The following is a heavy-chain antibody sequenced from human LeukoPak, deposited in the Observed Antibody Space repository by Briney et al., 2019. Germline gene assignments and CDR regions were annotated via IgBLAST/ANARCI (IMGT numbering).Heavy chain of an antibody. CDR3: ARRATIVDAFDI. CDR2: INPDSGGT. Sequence: ASVKVSCKASVYTFTDYYMHWVRQAPGQGLEWMGWINPDSGGTKYAQKFQGRVTMTRDTSISTAYMELNSPRSDDTAVYYCARRATIVDAFDIWGQGTMVTVSS. D-gene: IGHD5-12*01. V-gene: IGHV1-2*02. J-gene: IGHJ3*02. CDR1: VYTFTDYY.